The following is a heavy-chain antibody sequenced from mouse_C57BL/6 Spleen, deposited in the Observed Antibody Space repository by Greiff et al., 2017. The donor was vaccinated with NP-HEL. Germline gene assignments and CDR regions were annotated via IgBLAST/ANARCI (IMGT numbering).Heavy chain of an antibody. V-gene: IGHV5-16*01. CDR1: GFTFSDYY. Sequence: EVQRVESEGGLVQPGSSMKLSCTASGFTFSDYYMAWVRQVPEKGLEWVANINYDGSSTYYLDSLKSRFIISRDNAKNILYLQLSSLKSEDTATYYCARSYGNPSYWYFDVWGTGTTVTVSS. CDR3: ARSYGNPSYWYFDV. J-gene: IGHJ1*03. CDR2: INYDGSST. D-gene: IGHD2-1*01.